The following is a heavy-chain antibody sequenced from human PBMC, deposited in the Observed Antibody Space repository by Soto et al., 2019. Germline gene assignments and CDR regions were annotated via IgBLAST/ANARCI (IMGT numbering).Heavy chain of an antibody. CDR3: FGGNGGPQ. CDR2: IKPDGSAT. Sequence: GGSLRRSCATSDFTFRNYWMNWVRQAPGRGLEWVANIKPDGSATNYVDSVNGRFTISRDNVRNSVSLQMNSLRVEDTAVYFCFGGNGGPQWGQGTLVTVSS. J-gene: IGHJ4*02. D-gene: IGHD3-16*01. CDR1: DFTFRNYW. V-gene: IGHV3-7*03.